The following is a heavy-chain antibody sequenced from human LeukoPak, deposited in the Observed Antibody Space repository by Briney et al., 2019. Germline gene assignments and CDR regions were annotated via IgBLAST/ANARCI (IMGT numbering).Heavy chain of an antibody. CDR2: IKQDGSEK. CDR3: ARVDDSGARDY. D-gene: IGHD3-22*01. Sequence: GGSLRLSCAASGFTFSSYWMSWVRQAPGKGLEWVANIKQDGSEKYYVDSVKGRFTISRDNAKNALYLQMNSRRAEDTAVYYCARVDDSGARDYWGQGTLVTVSS. V-gene: IGHV3-7*01. CDR1: GFTFSSYW. J-gene: IGHJ4*02.